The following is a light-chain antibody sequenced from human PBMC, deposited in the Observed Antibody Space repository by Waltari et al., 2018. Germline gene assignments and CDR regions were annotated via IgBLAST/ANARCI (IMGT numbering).Light chain of an antibody. CDR1: QGISSY. V-gene: IGKV1-8*01. CDR2: AAS. J-gene: IGKJ5*01. CDR3: QQYYSYLIT. Sequence: AIRMTQSPSSLSASTGDRVTITCRASQGISSYLAWYQQKPGKAPKLRIYAASTLQSGVPSRFSGIGSGTYFTLTISCLQSEDFATDYCQQYYSYLITFGQGTRLEIK.